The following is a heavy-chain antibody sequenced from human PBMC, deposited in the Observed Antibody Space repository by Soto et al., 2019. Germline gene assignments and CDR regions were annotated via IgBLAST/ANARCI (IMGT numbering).Heavy chain of an antibody. D-gene: IGHD3-3*01. J-gene: IGHJ4*02. Sequence: GGSLRLSCAASGLTFSSYWMHWVRQAPGKGLVWVSRINSDGSSTNYAESVKGRFTISRDNAKNTLYLQMNSLRAEDTAGDYCAMSHTMKTLYSGQGTLVNVSS. V-gene: IGHV3-74*01. CDR2: INSDGSST. CDR3: AMSHTMKTLY. CDR1: GLTFSSYW.